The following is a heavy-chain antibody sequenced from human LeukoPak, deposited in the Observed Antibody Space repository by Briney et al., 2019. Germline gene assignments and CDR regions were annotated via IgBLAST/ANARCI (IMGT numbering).Heavy chain of an antibody. V-gene: IGHV3-48*01. CDR1: GFTFSNFW. Sequence: GGSLRLSCTASGFTFSNFWMGWVRQAPGKGLEWVSHISGGSPVIDYADSVKGRFTISRENAKNSLYLQMNSLRAEDTAVYYCTRGYYRVDFWGQETLVTVSS. D-gene: IGHD2-15*01. CDR3: TRGYYRVDF. J-gene: IGHJ4*02. CDR2: ISGGSPVI.